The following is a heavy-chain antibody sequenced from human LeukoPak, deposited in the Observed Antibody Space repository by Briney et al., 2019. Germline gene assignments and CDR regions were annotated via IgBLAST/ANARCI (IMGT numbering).Heavy chain of an antibody. D-gene: IGHD3-9*01. V-gene: IGHV4-39*07. CDR2: IYYSGST. Sequence: SETLSLTCTASGGSIRSTSYYWCWIRQPPGKGLDWIGSIYYSGSTYYNPSLKSRVTMSVDTSKNQFSLKLSSVTAADTAVFFFKQKTAYDILTGIIFDIWGQGTMVTVSS. CDR3: KQKTAYDILTGIIFDI. J-gene: IGHJ3*02. CDR1: GGSIRSTSYY.